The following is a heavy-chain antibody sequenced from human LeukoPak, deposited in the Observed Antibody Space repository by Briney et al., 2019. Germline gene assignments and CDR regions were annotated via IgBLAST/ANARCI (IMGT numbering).Heavy chain of an antibody. CDR2: ISYDGSNK. CDR3: AKDLRRLGWLQSILFDY. Sequence: QPGRSLRLSCAASGFTFSSYGMHWVRQAPGKGLEWVAVISYDGSNKYYADSVKGRFTISRDNSKNTLYLQMNSLRAEDTAVYYCAKDLRRLGWLQSILFDYWGQGTLVTVSS. V-gene: IGHV3-30*18. CDR1: GFTFSSYG. J-gene: IGHJ4*02. D-gene: IGHD5-24*01.